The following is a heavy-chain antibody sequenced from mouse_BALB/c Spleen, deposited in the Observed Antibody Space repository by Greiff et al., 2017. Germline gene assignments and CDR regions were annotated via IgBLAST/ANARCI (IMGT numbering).Heavy chain of an antibody. CDR2: IWAGGST. J-gene: IGHJ4*01. CDR3: ARVYYDYDHYAMDY. V-gene: IGHV2-9*02. D-gene: IGHD2-4*01. CDR1: GFSLTSYG. Sequence: QVQLKESGPGLVAPSQSLSITCTVSGFSLTSYGVHWVRQPPGKGLEWLGVIWAGGSTNYNSALMSRLSISKDNSKSQVFLKMNSLQTDDTAMYYCARVYYDYDHYAMDYWGQGTSVTVSS.